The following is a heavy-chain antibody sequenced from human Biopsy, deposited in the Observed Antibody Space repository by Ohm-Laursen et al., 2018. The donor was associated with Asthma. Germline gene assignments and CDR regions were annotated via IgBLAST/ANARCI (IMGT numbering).Heavy chain of an antibody. CDR1: GFSFDDCA. CDR3: AKSADYYDSTDYLDF. Sequence: SSLRLSCSASGFSFDDCAMHWVRQAPGKGLEWVSSISWNSGNIDYAASVKGRFTISRDNAKNSLYLQMQSLRPEDTAFYYCAKSADYYDSTDYLDFWGRGTLVTVSS. CDR2: ISWNSGNI. D-gene: IGHD3-22*01. J-gene: IGHJ4*01. V-gene: IGHV3-9*01.